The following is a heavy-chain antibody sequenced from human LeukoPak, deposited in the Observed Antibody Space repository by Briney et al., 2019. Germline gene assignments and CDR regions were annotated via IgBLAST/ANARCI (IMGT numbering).Heavy chain of an antibody. Sequence: PGGSLRLSCAASGFTFRTYWMSWVRQAPGKGLEWVANIKQDGNEKYYVDSVKGRFTISRDNAKNSLDLQMNSLRAEDTAVYYCAGGHSSGYYPIDYWGQGTLVTVSS. J-gene: IGHJ4*02. V-gene: IGHV3-7*04. D-gene: IGHD3-22*01. CDR1: GFTFRTYW. CDR3: AGGHSSGYYPIDY. CDR2: IKQDGNEK.